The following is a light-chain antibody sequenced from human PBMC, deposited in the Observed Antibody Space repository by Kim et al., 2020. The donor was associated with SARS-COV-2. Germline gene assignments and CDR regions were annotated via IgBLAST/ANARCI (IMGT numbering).Light chain of an antibody. CDR1: ELGEKY. J-gene: IGLJ2*01. V-gene: IGLV3-1*01. CDR2: EDT. Sequence: VSPGQTATITCSGDELGEKYASWYQQKAGQSPMLVIDEDTKRPSGIHERFSGSKSGDTAILTISGDQTMDEADFYCQTWDSRTALIFGGGTQLTVL. CDR3: QTWDSRTALI.